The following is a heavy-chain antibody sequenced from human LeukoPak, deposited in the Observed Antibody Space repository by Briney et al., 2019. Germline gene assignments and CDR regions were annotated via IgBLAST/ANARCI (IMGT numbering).Heavy chain of an antibody. J-gene: IGHJ4*02. CDR2: ISGSGGST. CDR3: AKGGGWVLRYFDY. CDR1: GFTFSSYA. D-gene: IGHD3-16*01. V-gene: IGHV3-23*01. Sequence: GALRLSCAASGFTFSSYAMSWVRQTPGKGLEWVSAISGSGGSTYYADSVKGRFTISRANSKNTLYLQMNSLRAEDTAVYYCAKGGGWVLRYFDYWGQGTLVTVSS.